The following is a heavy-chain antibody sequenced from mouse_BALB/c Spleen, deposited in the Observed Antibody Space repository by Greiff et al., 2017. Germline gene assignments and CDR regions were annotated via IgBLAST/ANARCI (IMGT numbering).Heavy chain of an antibody. CDR1: GYSFTSYW. D-gene: IGHD2-3*01. Sequence: VQLKQSGTVLARPGASVKMSCKASGYSFTSYWMHWVKQRPGQGLEWIGAIYPGNSDTSYNHKFKGKATLPAATSASTSYMELSSLTNEDSAVVYFTGGYDVYYEDYWGQGTTLTVSS. J-gene: IGHJ2*01. CDR2: IYPGNSDT. V-gene: IGHV1-5*01. CDR3: TGGYDVYYEDY.